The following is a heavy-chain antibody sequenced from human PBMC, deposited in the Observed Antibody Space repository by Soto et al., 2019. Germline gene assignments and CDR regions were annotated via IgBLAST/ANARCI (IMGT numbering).Heavy chain of an antibody. CDR1: GGSTSSSSYY. CDR2: IYYSGTT. D-gene: IGHD6-6*01. V-gene: IGHV4-39*02. Sequence: QLQLQESGPGLVKPSETLSLTCSVSGGSTSSSSYYWGWIRQPPGKGLEWLGSIYYSGTTYYNPSIMSRVTISVDTSKNQFCLNLSSVSAADSAVYYWAREGADSSSYGFAPWGQGTLVTVSS. CDR3: AREGADSSSYGFAP. J-gene: IGHJ5*02.